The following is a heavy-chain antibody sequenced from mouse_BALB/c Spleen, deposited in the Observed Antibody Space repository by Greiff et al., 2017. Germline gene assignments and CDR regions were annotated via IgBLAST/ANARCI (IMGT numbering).Heavy chain of an antibody. CDR1: GFSLTSYG. Sequence: VKLMESGPGLVAPSQSLSITCTVSGFSLTSYGVHWVRQPPGKGLEWLGVIWAGGSTNYNSALMSRLSISKDNSKSQVFLKMNSLQTDDTAMYYCARPYYYGSSGGYFDYWGQGTTLTVSS. V-gene: IGHV2-9*02. CDR3: ARPYYYGSSGGYFDY. CDR2: IWAGGST. D-gene: IGHD1-1*01. J-gene: IGHJ2*01.